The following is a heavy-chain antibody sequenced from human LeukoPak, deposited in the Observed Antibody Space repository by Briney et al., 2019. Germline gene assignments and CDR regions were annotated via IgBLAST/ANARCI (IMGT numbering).Heavy chain of an antibody. CDR2: ISAYNGNT. D-gene: IGHD4-23*01. Sequence: ASVKVSCKASGYTFTSYGISWVRQAPGQGLEWMGWISAYNGNTNYAQKLQGRVTITTDTSTSTAYMELRSLRSDDTAVYYCAREIGTYDYGGKGGPLDYWGQGTLVTVSS. V-gene: IGHV1-18*01. CDR1: GYTFTSYG. J-gene: IGHJ4*02. CDR3: AREIGTYDYGGKGGPLDY.